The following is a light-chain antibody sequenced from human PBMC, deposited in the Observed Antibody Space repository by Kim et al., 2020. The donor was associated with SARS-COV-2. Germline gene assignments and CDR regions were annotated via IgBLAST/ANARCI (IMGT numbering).Light chain of an antibody. CDR2: WAS. Sequence: DIVMTQSPDSLAVSLGERATINCKSSQSVLYSSNNKNYLAWYQQKPGQPPKLLIYWASTRESGVPDQFSGSGSGTDFTLTISSLQAEDVAVYYCQQYYSTPPTFGQGTKVDIK. V-gene: IGKV4-1*01. CDR3: QQYYSTPPT. CDR1: QSVLYSSNNKNY. J-gene: IGKJ1*01.